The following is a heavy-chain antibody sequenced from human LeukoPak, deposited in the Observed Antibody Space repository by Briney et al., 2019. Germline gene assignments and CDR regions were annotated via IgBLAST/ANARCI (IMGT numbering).Heavy chain of an antibody. J-gene: IGHJ4*02. Sequence: ASVKVSFKASGYTFTSYGISWVRQAPGQGLEWMGWISAYNGNTNYAQKLQGRVTMTTDTSTSTAYMELRSPRSDDTAVYYCASTGLRLGELSHRWGQGTLVTVSS. CDR2: ISAYNGNT. CDR3: ASTGLRLGELSHR. CDR1: GYTFTSYG. V-gene: IGHV1-18*01. D-gene: IGHD3-16*02.